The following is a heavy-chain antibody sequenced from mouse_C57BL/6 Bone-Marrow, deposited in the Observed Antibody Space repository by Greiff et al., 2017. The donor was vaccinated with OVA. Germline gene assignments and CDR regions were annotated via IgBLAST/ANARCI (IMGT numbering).Heavy chain of an antibody. Sequence: QVHVKQPGAELVRPGTSVKLSCKASGYTFTSYWMHWVKQRPGQGLEWIGVIDPSDSYTNYNQKFKGKATLTVDTSSSTAYMQLSSLTSEDSAVYYCARSYLLLRWGYFDYWGQGTTLTVSS. J-gene: IGHJ2*01. V-gene: IGHV1-59*01. CDR1: GYTFTSYW. CDR3: ARSYLLLRWGYFDY. D-gene: IGHD1-1*01. CDR2: IDPSDSYT.